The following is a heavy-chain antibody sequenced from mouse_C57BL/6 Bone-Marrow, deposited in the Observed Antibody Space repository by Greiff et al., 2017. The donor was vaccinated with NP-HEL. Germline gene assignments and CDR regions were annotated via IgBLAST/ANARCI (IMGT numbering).Heavy chain of an antibody. CDR1: GYTFTSYG. CDR3: ARELRRPPYIDY. J-gene: IGHJ2*02. D-gene: IGHD2-12*01. CDR2: IYPRSGHT. V-gene: IGHV1-81*01. Sequence: QVQLQQSGAELARPGASVKLSCKASGYTFTSYGISWVKQRPGQGLEWIGDIYPRSGHTYYNEKFKGKATLTADKSSSTAYMQLRSLTSEDSVVYCCARELRRPPYIDYWGQGTSLTVSS.